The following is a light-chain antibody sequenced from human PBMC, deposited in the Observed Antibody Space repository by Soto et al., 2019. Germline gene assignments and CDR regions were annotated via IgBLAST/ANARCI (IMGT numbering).Light chain of an antibody. Sequence: DVVMTQTPLYLPVTLGQPASISCRSSQSLVYSDGNTYLSWFQQRPGQSPRRLIYKVSNRDSGVPDRFSGSGSGTDFTLKISRVESEDAGVYYCMQGIQWPITFGQGTRLEIK. V-gene: IGKV2-30*01. CDR2: KVS. J-gene: IGKJ5*01. CDR3: MQGIQWPIT. CDR1: QSLVYSDGNTY.